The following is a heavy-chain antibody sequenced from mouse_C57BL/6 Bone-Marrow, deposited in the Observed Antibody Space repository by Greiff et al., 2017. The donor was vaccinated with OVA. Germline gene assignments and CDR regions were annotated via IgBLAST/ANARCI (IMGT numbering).Heavy chain of an antibody. Sequence: QVQLQQSGAELVKPGASVKISCKASGYAFSSYWMNWVKQRPGKGLEWIGQIYPGDGDTNYNGKFKGNATLTADKSSSTAYMQLSSLTSEDSAVYFCARSEFDWDFDYWGQGTTLTVSS. D-gene: IGHD4-1*01. CDR2: IYPGDGDT. J-gene: IGHJ2*01. CDR3: ARSEFDWDFDY. V-gene: IGHV1-80*01. CDR1: GYAFSSYW.